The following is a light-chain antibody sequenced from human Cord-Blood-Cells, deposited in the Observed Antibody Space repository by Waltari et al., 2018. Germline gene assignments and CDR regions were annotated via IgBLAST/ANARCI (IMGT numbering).Light chain of an antibody. V-gene: IGKV3-15*01. Sequence: EIVMTQSPATLSVSPGARATLSCRASQSVSSNLAWYQQKPGQAPRLLIYGASTRATSIPARFSGSGSGTEFTLTISSLQSEDVAVYYCQQYNNWPPWTFGQGTKVEIK. J-gene: IGKJ1*01. CDR2: GAS. CDR1: QSVSSN. CDR3: QQYNNWPPWT.